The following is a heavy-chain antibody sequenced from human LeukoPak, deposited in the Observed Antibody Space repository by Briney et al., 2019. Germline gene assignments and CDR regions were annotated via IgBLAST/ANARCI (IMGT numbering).Heavy chain of an antibody. CDR2: IWFDGSKK. D-gene: IGHD4-17*01. Sequence: GGSLRLSCATSGFTFSSYGLHWVRQAPGKGLEWVAVIWFDGSKKYYGDSVKGRFTISRDNSKNTLYLQMNSLRAEDTAVYYRATNNYGDYGPHYWGQGALVTVSS. V-gene: IGHV3-33*01. J-gene: IGHJ4*02. CDR3: ATNNYGDYGPHY. CDR1: GFTFSSYG.